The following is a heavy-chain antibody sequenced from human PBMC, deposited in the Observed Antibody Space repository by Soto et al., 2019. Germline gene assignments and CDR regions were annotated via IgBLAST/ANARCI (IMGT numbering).Heavy chain of an antibody. CDR3: ARDEYSGYATFDY. J-gene: IGHJ4*02. CDR1: GYTFTSYG. Sequence: ASVKVSCKASGYTFTSYGINWVRQAPGQGLEWMGWISAYNGNTNYAQKLQGRVSMITDTSTSTVQMELRSLRSDDTAVYFCARDEYSGYATFDYWGQGTLVTVSS. CDR2: ISAYNGNT. V-gene: IGHV1-18*01. D-gene: IGHD5-12*01.